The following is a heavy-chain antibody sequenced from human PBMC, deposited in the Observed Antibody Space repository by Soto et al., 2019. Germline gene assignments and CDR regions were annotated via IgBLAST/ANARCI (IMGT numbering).Heavy chain of an antibody. CDR1: GFTFSSYS. D-gene: IGHD2-15*01. J-gene: IGHJ4*02. CDR2: ISSSSSTI. V-gene: IGHV3-48*04. Sequence: GGSLRLSCAASGFTFSSYSMNWVRQAPGKGLEWVSYISSSSSTIYYADSVKGRFTISRDNAKNSLYLQMNSLRAEDTAVYYCARVMDIVVVVAATPEYYFDYWGQGTLVTVSS. CDR3: ARVMDIVVVVAATPEYYFDY.